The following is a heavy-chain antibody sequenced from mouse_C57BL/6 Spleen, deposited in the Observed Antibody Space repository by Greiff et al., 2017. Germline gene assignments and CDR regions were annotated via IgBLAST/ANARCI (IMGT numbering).Heavy chain of an antibody. CDR1: GYTFTSYW. D-gene: IGHD2-1*01. Sequence: VQLQQPGAELVRPGSSVKLSCKASGYTFTSYWMHWVKQRPIQGLEWIGNIDPSDSETHYNQKFKDKATLTVDKSSSTAYMQLSSLTSEDSAVYYCARSGGNYLAYWGQGTLVTVSA. CDR3: ARSGGNYLAY. CDR2: IDPSDSET. V-gene: IGHV1-52*01. J-gene: IGHJ3*01.